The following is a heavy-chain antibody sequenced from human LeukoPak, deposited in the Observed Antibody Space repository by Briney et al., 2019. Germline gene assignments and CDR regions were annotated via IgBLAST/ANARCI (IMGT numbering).Heavy chain of an antibody. CDR1: ALSVSNDN. CDR2: LHGNGNA. V-gene: IGHV3-66*01. CDR3: ASRGS. J-gene: IGHJ5*02. Sequence: GWTVRFSCAGTALSVSNDNMIWVGQALRKGLDWVSILHGNGNAFYADSVKGRFTISRDNSKNTLYLQMNNLRAEDTALYYCASRGSWGQGTLVTVSS.